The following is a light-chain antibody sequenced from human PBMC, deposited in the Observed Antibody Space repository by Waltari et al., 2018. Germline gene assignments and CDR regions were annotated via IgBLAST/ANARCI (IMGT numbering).Light chain of an antibody. CDR1: RSVTNM. V-gene: IGKV3-15*01. CDR3: QQYYNWPLT. CDR2: DAS. Sequence: EIVMTQPPATLSVSPGEGVTLSCRASRSVTNMLAWYTQKPGQAPRLLMYDASTRAAGIPARFSGSESGTEFTLTINSLQSEDFAVYFCQQYYNWPLTFGPGTKVDIK. J-gene: IGKJ3*01.